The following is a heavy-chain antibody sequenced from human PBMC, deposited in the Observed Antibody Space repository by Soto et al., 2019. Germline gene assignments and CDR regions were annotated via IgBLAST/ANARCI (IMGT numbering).Heavy chain of an antibody. J-gene: IGHJ5*02. CDR3: ERHVSLPGGGSGHLNPFDP. D-gene: IGHD3-10*01. Sequence: EVQLVQSGAEVKKPGESLRISCKGSGYTFSDYWITWVRQMPGKGLEWLGRIDPSDSYTNYSPSFQRRVSISADKSTNAAYLQLTGLQAADAARYYGERHVSLPGGGSGHLNPFDPWGQGTLVTVSS. CDR1: GYTFSDYW. CDR2: IDPSDSYT. V-gene: IGHV5-10-1*01.